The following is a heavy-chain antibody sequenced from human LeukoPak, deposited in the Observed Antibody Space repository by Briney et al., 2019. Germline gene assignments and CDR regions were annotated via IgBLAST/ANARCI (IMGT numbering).Heavy chain of an antibody. CDR1: GGTFSSYA. D-gene: IGHD3-22*01. J-gene: IGHJ6*03. Sequence: SVKVSCKASGGTFSSYAISWVRQAPGQGLEWMGRIIPIFGAANYAQKFQGRVTITTDESTSTACMELSSLRSEDTAVYYCARGNLSDSSGYYYPYYYYYMDVWGKGTTVTVSS. CDR2: IIPIFGAA. V-gene: IGHV1-69*05. CDR3: ARGNLSDSSGYYYPYYYYYMDV.